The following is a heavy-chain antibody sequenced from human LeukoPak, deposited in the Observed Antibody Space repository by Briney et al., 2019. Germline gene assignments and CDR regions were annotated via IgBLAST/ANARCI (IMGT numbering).Heavy chain of an antibody. J-gene: IGHJ4*02. Sequence: ASVKVSCKASGGTFSSYAISWVRQAPGQGLEWMGGIIPISGTANYAQKFQGRVTITTDESTSTAYMELSSPRSEDTAVYYCAREAVATANFDYWGQGTLVTVSS. V-gene: IGHV1-69*05. D-gene: IGHD5-12*01. CDR3: AREAVATANFDY. CDR2: IIPISGTA. CDR1: GGTFSSYA.